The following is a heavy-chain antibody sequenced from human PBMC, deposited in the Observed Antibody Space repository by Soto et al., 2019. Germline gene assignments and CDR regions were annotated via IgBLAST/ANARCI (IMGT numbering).Heavy chain of an antibody. D-gene: IGHD3-3*01. CDR1: GGSMRNYF. Sequence: SETLSLTCTVSGGSMRNYFWTWIRQPPGKGLEWIGYIHYSGTTSFFPSYNPSLRSRVNISEDTSKNQFSLKLSSVTAADTAVYYCARGVLRFLEWLLMDNYYYYGMDVWGQGATVTVSS. CDR3: ARGVLRFLEWLLMDNYYYYGMDV. CDR2: IHYSGTT. V-gene: IGHV4-59*12. J-gene: IGHJ6*02.